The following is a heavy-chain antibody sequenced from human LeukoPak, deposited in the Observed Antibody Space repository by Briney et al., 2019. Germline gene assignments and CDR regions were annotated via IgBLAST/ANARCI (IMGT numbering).Heavy chain of an antibody. D-gene: IGHD3-3*01. CDR3: ARMSGSRLPGY. Sequence: GGSLRLSCAASGFTFSSHSMNWVRQAPGKGLEWVSYISSSSSARYYADSVKGRFTISRDDARNSLYLQTNSLRAEDTAVYYCARMSGSRLPGYWGQGALVTVSS. CDR1: GFTFSSHS. CDR2: ISSSSSAR. J-gene: IGHJ4*02. V-gene: IGHV3-48*01.